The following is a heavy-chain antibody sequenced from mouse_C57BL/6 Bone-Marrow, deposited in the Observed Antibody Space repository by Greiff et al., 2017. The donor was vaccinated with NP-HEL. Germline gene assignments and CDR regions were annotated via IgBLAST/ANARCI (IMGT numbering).Heavy chain of an antibody. Sequence: VQLQQSGAELARPGASVKLSCKASGYTFTSYGISWVKQRTGQGLEWIGEIYPRSGNNYYHEKLKGKATLTADKSSSTAYMELRSLTSEDSAVYFCARGGNYLDYWGQGTTLTVSS. CDR3: ARGGNYLDY. J-gene: IGHJ2*01. V-gene: IGHV1-81*01. CDR1: GYTFTSYG. CDR2: IYPRSGNN. D-gene: IGHD1-1*01.